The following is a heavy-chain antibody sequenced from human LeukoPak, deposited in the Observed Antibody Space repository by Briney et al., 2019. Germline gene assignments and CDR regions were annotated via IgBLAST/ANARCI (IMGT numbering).Heavy chain of an antibody. CDR3: AAVPAAMIDYYYMDV. Sequence: SETLSLTCTVSGGSISSSSYYWGWIRQPPGKGLEWIGSIYYSGSTYYNPSLKSRVTISVDTSKNQFSLKLSSVTAAETAVYYCAAVPAAMIDYYYMDVWGKGTTVTVSS. J-gene: IGHJ6*03. CDR1: GGSISSSSYY. V-gene: IGHV4-39*01. CDR2: IYYSGST. D-gene: IGHD2-2*01.